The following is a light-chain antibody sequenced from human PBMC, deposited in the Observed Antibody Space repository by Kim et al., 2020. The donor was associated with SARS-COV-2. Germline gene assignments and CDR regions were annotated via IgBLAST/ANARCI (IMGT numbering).Light chain of an antibody. Sequence: SYVGDRVTITCRASQSIMSYLNWYQQRPRKAPKALIYTASTLHSGVPSRFSGSGSGTDFTFTISSLQPEDCGTYYCQQTFSIPYSFGQGTKLEI. J-gene: IGKJ2*03. CDR1: QSIMSY. CDR2: TAS. V-gene: IGKV1-39*01. CDR3: QQTFSIPYS.